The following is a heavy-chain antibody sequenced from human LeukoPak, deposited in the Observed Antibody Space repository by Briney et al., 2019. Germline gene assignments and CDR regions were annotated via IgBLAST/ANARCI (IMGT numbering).Heavy chain of an antibody. V-gene: IGHV3-48*03. Sequence: GGSLRLSCAASGFTFSSYEMDWVRQAPGKGLEWVSYISSSGSTIYYADSVKGRFTISRDNAKNPLYLQMNSLRAEDTAVYYCARGSPVAGNDYWGQGTLVTVSS. CDR3: ARGSPVAGNDY. CDR2: ISSSGSTI. D-gene: IGHD6-19*01. CDR1: GFTFSSYE. J-gene: IGHJ4*02.